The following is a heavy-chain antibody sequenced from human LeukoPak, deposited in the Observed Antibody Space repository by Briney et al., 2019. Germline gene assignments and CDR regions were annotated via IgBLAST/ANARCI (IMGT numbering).Heavy chain of an antibody. CDR2: ISSSSSTI. CDR1: GFTFSSYS. CDR3: ARDLSATTMVRDILRVYYYYGMDV. J-gene: IGHJ6*02. Sequence: GGSLRLSCAASGFTFSSYSMNWVRQAPGKGLEWVSYISSSSSTIYYADSVKGRFTISRDNAKNSLYLQMNSLRAEDTAVYYCARDLSATTMVRDILRVYYYYGMDVWGQGTTVTFSS. D-gene: IGHD3-10*01. V-gene: IGHV3-48*01.